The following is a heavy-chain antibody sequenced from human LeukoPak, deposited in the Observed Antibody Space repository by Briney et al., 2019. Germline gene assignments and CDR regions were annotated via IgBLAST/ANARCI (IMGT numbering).Heavy chain of an antibody. D-gene: IGHD2-15*01. CDR3: AKEMVIVVVVAADY. J-gene: IGHJ4*02. CDR1: GFTFSIYA. Sequence: GGSLRLSCAASGFTFSIYAMSWVRQAPGKGLEWVSAISGSGGSTYYADSVKGRFTISRDNSKNTLYLQMNSQRAEDTAVYYCAKEMVIVVVVAADYWGQGTLVTVSS. CDR2: ISGSGGST. V-gene: IGHV3-23*01.